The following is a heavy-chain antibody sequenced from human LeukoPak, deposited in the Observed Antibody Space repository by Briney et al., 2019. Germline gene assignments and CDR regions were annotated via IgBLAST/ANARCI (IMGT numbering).Heavy chain of an antibody. CDR2: INHSGST. CDR3: ASPSRSGWYGNDAFDI. D-gene: IGHD6-19*01. CDR1: GGSFSGYY. J-gene: IGHJ3*02. Sequence: NTSETLSLTCAVYGGSFSGYYWSWIRQPPGKGLEWIGEINHSGSTNYNPSLKSRVTISVDTSKNQFSLKLSSVTAADTAVYYCASPSRSGWYGNDAFDIWGQGTMVTVSS. V-gene: IGHV4-34*01.